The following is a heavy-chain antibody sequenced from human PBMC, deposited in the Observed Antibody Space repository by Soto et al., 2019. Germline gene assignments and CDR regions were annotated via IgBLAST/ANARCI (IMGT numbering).Heavy chain of an antibody. CDR1: GGSISSSNW. Sequence: SETLSLTCAVSGGSISSSNWWSWVRQPPGKGLEWIGEIYHSGSTNYNPSLKSRVTISVDKSKNQFSLKLSSMTAADTAVYYCARDILTGYYTHNWFDPWGQGTLVTVSS. D-gene: IGHD3-9*01. CDR2: IYHSGST. V-gene: IGHV4-4*02. CDR3: ARDILTGYYTHNWFDP. J-gene: IGHJ5*02.